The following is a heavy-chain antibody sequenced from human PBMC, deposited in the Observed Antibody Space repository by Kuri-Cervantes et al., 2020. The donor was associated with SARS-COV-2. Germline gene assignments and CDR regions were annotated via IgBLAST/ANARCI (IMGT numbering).Heavy chain of an antibody. CDR3: ARVDWNDSWFDP. D-gene: IGHD1-1*01. CDR2: INHSGST. Sequence: SETLSLTCAVYGGSFSGYYWSWIRQPPGKGLEWIGEINHSGSTNYNPSLKSLVTISVDTSKNQFSLKLSSVTAADTAVYYCARVDWNDSWFDPWGQGTLVTVSS. V-gene: IGHV4-34*09. J-gene: IGHJ5*02. CDR1: GGSFSGYY.